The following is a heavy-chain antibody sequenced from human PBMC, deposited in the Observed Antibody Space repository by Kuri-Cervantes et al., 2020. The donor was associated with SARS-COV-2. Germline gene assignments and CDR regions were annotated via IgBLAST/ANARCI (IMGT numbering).Heavy chain of an antibody. CDR2: VNHSGST. J-gene: IGHJ3*02. D-gene: IGHD3-3*01. CDR3: ARGTHYIPLIFEVVWGAFDI. CDR1: GESFSGYY. V-gene: IGHV4-34*01. Sequence: SETLSLTCAYYGESFSGYYWNWVRQPPGKGLEWIGEVNHSGSTNYNPSLKSRVTMSVDTSKNQFSLKLSSVTAADTAVYYCARGTHYIPLIFEVVWGAFDIWGQGTMVTVSS.